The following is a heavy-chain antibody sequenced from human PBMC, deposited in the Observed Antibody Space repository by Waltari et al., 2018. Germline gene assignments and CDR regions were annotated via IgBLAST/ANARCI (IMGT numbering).Heavy chain of an antibody. CDR2: INCSGSHT. V-gene: IGHV3-23*05. D-gene: IGHD6-6*01. Sequence: EVQLLESGGTLLQPGGSLRLSCAVSGFSFTTYAMSWVRQAPGKGLEWISGINCSGSHTYYAESVKGRFTSSRDNYKNTLDLQMNSLRAEDTAVYYCAKSLKPDRLRFGMDVWGQGTAVTVSS. J-gene: IGHJ6*02. CDR1: GFSFTTYA. CDR3: AKSLKPDRLRFGMDV.